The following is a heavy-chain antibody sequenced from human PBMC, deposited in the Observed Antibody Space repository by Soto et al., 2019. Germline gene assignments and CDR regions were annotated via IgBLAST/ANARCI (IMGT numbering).Heavy chain of an antibody. Sequence: PSETLSLTCAVYVLSFIGYCCSWIRQPPGKGLEWIGEINHSGSTNYNPSIKSRVTISVDTSKNQFSLKLSSVTAADTAVYYCARGKRWNEQPFDYWGQGTMVTVSS. V-gene: IGHV4-34*01. CDR2: INHSGST. D-gene: IGHD1-1*01. CDR1: VLSFIGYC. CDR3: ARGKRWNEQPFDY. J-gene: IGHJ4*02.